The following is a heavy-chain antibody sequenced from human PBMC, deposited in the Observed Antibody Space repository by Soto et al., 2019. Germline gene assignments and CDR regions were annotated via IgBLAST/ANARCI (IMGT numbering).Heavy chain of an antibody. D-gene: IGHD3-22*01. CDR3: ARGLTMIVPHLSWFDP. CDR2: IYHSGST. V-gene: IGHV4-30-2*01. CDR1: GGSISSGGYS. J-gene: IGHJ5*02. Sequence: QLQLQESGSGLVKPSQTLSLTCAVSGGSISSGGYSWSWIRQPPGKGLEWIGYIYHSGSTYYNPSLKSRVTISVDRSKNQFSLKLSSVTAADTAVYYCARGLTMIVPHLSWFDPWGQGTLVTVSS.